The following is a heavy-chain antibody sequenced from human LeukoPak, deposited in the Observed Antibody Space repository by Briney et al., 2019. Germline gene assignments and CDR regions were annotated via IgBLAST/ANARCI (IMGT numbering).Heavy chain of an antibody. V-gene: IGHV4-39*07. D-gene: IGHD6-13*01. CDR2: IYYSGST. Sequence: SETLSLTCTVSGGSFSSSSYFWGWICQPPGKALAWIGSIYYSGSTYYTPSLKSRVTISVGTSKNQFSLKLNSVTAADTAVYYCARRGSSWSSFDYWGQGTLVTVSS. CDR1: GGSFSSSSYF. J-gene: IGHJ4*02. CDR3: ARRGSSWSSFDY.